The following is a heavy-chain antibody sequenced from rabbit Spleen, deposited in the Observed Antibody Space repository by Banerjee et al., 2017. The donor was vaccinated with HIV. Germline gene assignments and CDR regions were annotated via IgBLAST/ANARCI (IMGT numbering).Heavy chain of an antibody. CDR3: ARDTSSSFSSYGMDL. CDR1: GGSFSVSSY. Sequence: QSLEESGGDLVKPGASLTLTCTASGGSFSVSSYMCWVRQAPGKGLEWIACIDAGSSDFTYFASWAKGRFTISKTSSTTVTLQMTSLTAADTATYFCARDTSSSFSSYGMDLWGPGTLVTVS. D-gene: IGHD1-1*01. J-gene: IGHJ6*01. V-gene: IGHV1S40*01. CDR2: IDAGSSDFT.